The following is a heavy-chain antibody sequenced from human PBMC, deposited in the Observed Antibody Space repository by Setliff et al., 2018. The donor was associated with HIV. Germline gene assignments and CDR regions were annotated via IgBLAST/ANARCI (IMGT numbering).Heavy chain of an antibody. CDR1: GYSISSGYY. CDR3: ARANFWSGYYGY. D-gene: IGHD3-3*01. J-gene: IGHJ4*02. V-gene: IGHV4-38-2*01. Sequence: SETLSLTCAVSGYSISSGYYWSWIRQPPGKGLEWIGSIYHSGSTYYNPSLKSRVTISVDTSKNQLSLKLSSVTAADTAVYYCARANFWSGYYGYWGQGTLVTVSS. CDR2: IYHSGST.